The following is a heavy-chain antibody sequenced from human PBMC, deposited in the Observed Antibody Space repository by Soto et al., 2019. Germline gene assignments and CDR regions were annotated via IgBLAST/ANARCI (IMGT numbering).Heavy chain of an antibody. CDR3: ARGGRFAVAAPFDF. J-gene: IGHJ4*02. V-gene: IGHV3-30-3*01. CDR2: ISYDGSRK. D-gene: IGHD6-19*01. CDR1: TFTFSDYA. Sequence: QVQLVESGGGVVQPGRSLRLSCAASTFTFSDYAMHWVRQAPGKGLEWVAVISYDGSRKHYADSVKGRFIISRDNSESTLYLQMSSLRGDDTAVYYCARGGRFAVAAPFDFWGQGILVTVSS.